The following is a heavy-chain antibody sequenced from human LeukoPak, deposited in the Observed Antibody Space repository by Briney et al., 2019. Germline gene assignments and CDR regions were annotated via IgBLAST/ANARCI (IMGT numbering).Heavy chain of an antibody. J-gene: IGHJ6*02. V-gene: IGHV3-11*03. Sequence: PGGSLRLSCAASGFTFSGYYMSWIRQAPGKGLEWVSDISSSSSYRNYADSVKGRFTISRDNAKNSLYLQMNSLRAEDTAVYYCARLSGDPLGHHGMDVWGQGTTVTVSS. CDR1: GFTFSGYY. D-gene: IGHD4-17*01. CDR2: ISSSSSYR. CDR3: ARLSGDPLGHHGMDV.